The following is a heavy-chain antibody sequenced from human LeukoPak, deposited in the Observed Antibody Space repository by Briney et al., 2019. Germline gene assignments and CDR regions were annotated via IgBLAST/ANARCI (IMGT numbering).Heavy chain of an antibody. CDR3: ARGGSYLSAFDI. V-gene: IGHV3-23*01. Sequence: GGSLRLSCAASGFTFSSYAMSWVRQAPGKGLEWVSAISGSGGSTYYADSVKGRFTISRDNAKNTLYLQMNSLRAEDTAVYYCARGGSYLSAFDIWGQGTMVTVSS. J-gene: IGHJ3*02. D-gene: IGHD1-26*01. CDR2: ISGSGGST. CDR1: GFTFSSYA.